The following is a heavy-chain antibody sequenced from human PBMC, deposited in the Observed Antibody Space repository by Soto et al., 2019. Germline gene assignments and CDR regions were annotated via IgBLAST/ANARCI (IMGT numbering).Heavy chain of an antibody. Sequence: VQLVQSGAEVKKPGSSVKVSCKASGGTFTNYAFSWVRQAPGQGLEWLGGIIPIFGTADYAQKFQGRVTITADEPTSTVNMELSSLRSDDTAVYYCGSWLNEGGIGGNYYYGMDVWGQGTTVTVSS. CDR3: GSWLNEGGIGGNYYYGMDV. CDR1: GGTFTNYA. J-gene: IGHJ6*02. CDR2: IIPIFGTA. D-gene: IGHD1-1*01. V-gene: IGHV1-69*13.